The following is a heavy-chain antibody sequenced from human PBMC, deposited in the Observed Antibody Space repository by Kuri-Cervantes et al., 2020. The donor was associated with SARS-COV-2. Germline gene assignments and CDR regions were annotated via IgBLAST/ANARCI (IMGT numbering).Heavy chain of an antibody. J-gene: IGHJ4*02. Sequence: GESLKISCKGSGYSFTSYWISWVRQAPGQGLEWMGWISAYNGNTNYAQKLQGRVTMTTDTSTSTAYMELRSLRSDDTAVYYCARDAPMVRGAPHDYWGQGTLVTVSS. CDR2: ISAYNGNT. D-gene: IGHD3-10*01. CDR3: ARDAPMVRGAPHDY. CDR1: GYSFTSYW. V-gene: IGHV1-18*04.